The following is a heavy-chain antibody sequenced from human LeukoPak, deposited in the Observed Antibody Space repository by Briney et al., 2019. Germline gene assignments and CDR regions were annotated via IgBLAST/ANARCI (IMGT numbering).Heavy chain of an antibody. V-gene: IGHV1-18*01. J-gene: IGHJ6*03. CDR1: GYTFTSYG. D-gene: IGHD6-13*01. CDR3: ARAGWGYSSSWDYYYYMDV. Sequence: GASVKVSCKASGYTFTSYGISWVRQAPGQGLEWMGWISAYNGNTNYAQKFQGRVTMTRDTSISTAHMELSRLRSDDTAVYYCARAGWGYSSSWDYYYYMDVWGKGTTVTVSS. CDR2: ISAYNGNT.